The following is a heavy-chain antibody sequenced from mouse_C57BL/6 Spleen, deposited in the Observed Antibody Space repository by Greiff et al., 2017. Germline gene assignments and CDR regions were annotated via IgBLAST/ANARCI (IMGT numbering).Heavy chain of an antibody. J-gene: IGHJ4*01. CDR1: GFTFSSYG. Sequence: DVMLVESGGDLVKPGGSLKLSCAASGFTFSSYGMSWVRQTPDKRLEWVATISSGGSYTYYPDSVKGRFTISRDNAKNTLYLQMSSLKSEDTAMYYCARKRTVVATEAMDYWGQGTSVTVSS. V-gene: IGHV5-6*02. D-gene: IGHD1-1*01. CDR2: ISSGGSYT. CDR3: ARKRTVVATEAMDY.